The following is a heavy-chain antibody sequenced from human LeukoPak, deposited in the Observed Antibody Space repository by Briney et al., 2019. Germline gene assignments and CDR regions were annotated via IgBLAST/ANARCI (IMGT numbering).Heavy chain of an antibody. CDR2: ISGSGDRT. Sequence: PGGSLRLSCAASGITASSYAMTWVRQAPGKGLGWGSSISGSGDRTMYADSVKGRFTISRDNFKNTLYLQMNSLRAEDTALYHCAKDPNGDYIGAFDMWGQGTMVTVSS. CDR3: AKDPNGDYIGAFDM. J-gene: IGHJ3*02. D-gene: IGHD4-17*01. V-gene: IGHV3-23*01. CDR1: GITASSYA.